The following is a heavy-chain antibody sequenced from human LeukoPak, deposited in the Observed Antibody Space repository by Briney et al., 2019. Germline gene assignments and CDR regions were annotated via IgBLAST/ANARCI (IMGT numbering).Heavy chain of an antibody. Sequence: SGGSLRLSCAASGFIFTNARMTWVRQPPGKGLEWVGRIKRNTDGGTTDYAAPVKGRFTISRDDSKNTLYLQMNSLKSEDTAVYYCSTGGSSSASYSLGYWGQGALVTVSS. D-gene: IGHD6-19*01. V-gene: IGHV3-15*01. J-gene: IGHJ4*02. CDR1: GFIFTNAR. CDR3: STGGSSSASYSLGY. CDR2: IKRNTDGGTT.